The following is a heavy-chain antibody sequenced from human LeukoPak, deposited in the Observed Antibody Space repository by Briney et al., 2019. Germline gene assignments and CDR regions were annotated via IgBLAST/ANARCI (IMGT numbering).Heavy chain of an antibody. CDR3: ARGMSATSGYLELEY. Sequence: TGGSLRLSCAASGFTFSSNAESWLRQSPEKGLESVSPISGSGGNTYSAVSVKGGCTIFRENSKKTLFLLMNGLRAEDTAVYYCARGMSATSGYLELEYWGQGTLVTVS. CDR1: GFTFSSNA. V-gene: IGHV3-23*01. CDR2: ISGSGGNT. J-gene: IGHJ4*02. D-gene: IGHD3-22*01.